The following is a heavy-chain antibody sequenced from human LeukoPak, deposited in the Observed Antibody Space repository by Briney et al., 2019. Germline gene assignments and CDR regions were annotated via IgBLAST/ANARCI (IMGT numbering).Heavy chain of an antibody. J-gene: IGHJ6*03. Sequence: ASVKVSCKASGYTFTGYYMHWVRQAPGQGLEWMGWINPNSGGTNYAQKFQGRVTMTRDTSISTAYMELSRLRSDDTAVYYCAREGSSGYYYYYYYMDVWGKGTTVTVSS. CDR1: GYTFTGYY. D-gene: IGHD3-22*01. CDR3: AREGSSGYYYYYYYMDV. V-gene: IGHV1-2*02. CDR2: INPNSGGT.